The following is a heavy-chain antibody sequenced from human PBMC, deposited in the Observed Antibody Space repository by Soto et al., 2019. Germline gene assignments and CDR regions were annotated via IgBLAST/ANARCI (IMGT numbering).Heavy chain of an antibody. CDR1: GGSISSYY. CDR2: IYYSGST. Sequence: PLETLSLTCTVSGGSISSYYWSWIRQPPGKGLEWIGYIYYSGSTNYNPSLKSRVTISVDTSKNQFSLKLSSVTAADTAVYYCARANYDFWSGYGNWFDPWGQGTLVTV. CDR3: ARANYDFWSGYGNWFDP. J-gene: IGHJ5*02. D-gene: IGHD3-3*01. V-gene: IGHV4-59*01.